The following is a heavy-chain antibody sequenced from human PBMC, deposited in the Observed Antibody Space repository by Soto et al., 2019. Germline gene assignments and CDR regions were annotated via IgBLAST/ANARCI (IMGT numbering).Heavy chain of an antibody. CDR2: IGPESGAT. CDR3: GRGRSGQIVVFY. D-gene: IGHD5-12*01. J-gene: IGHJ4*02. CDR1: GYTFTGHY. V-gene: IGHV1-2*02. Sequence: ASVKVSCKASGYTFTGHYIHWVRQAPEQGPEWMGEIGPESGATRYAQKFQGRVTMTMDMSITTVYMELSNLSPDDTTVYYCGRGRSGQIVVFYWGQGTPVTVPS.